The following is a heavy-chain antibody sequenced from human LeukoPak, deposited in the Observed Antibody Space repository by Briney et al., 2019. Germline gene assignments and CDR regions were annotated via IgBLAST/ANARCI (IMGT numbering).Heavy chain of an antibody. CDR2: INPSGDST. V-gene: IGHV1-46*01. CDR3: ARDLGYCSGGSCYGRSDFDY. Sequence: GASVKVSCKTSGYSFTSYYMHWVRQAPGQGLEWMGIINPSGDSTNYAQKFQGRVTMTRDTSTSTVYMELSSLRSEDTAVYYCARDLGYCSGGSCYGRSDFDYWGQGTLVTVSS. J-gene: IGHJ4*02. CDR1: GYSFTSYY. D-gene: IGHD2-15*01.